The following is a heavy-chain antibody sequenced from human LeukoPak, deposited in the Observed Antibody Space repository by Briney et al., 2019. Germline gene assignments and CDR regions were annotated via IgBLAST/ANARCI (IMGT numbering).Heavy chain of an antibody. CDR1: GFTFSSYA. CDR2: ISYDGSNK. J-gene: IGHJ4*02. V-gene: IGHV3-30-3*01. D-gene: IGHD3-3*01. Sequence: PGRSLRLSCAASGFTFSSYAMHWVRQAPGKGLEWVAVISYDGSNKYYADSVKGRFTISRDNSKNTLYLQMNSLRAEDTAVYYCARGLDYDFWSRYYPPFDYWGQGTLVTVSS. CDR3: ARGLDYDFWSRYYPPFDY.